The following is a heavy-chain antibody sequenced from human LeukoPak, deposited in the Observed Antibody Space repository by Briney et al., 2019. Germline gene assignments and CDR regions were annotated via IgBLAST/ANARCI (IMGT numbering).Heavy chain of an antibody. CDR1: GGSISSSSYY. Sequence: SETLSLTCTVSGGSISSSSYYWGWIRQPPGKGLEWIGSIYYSGSTYYNPSLKSRVTISVDTSKNQFSLKLSSVTAADTAVYYCARHGAAAGTDYWGQGALVTVSS. CDR3: ARHGAAAGTDY. D-gene: IGHD6-13*01. V-gene: IGHV4-39*01. CDR2: IYYSGST. J-gene: IGHJ4*02.